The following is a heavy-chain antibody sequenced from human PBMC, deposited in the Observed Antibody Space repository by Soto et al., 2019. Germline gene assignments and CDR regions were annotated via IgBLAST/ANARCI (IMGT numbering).Heavy chain of an antibody. J-gene: IGHJ6*02. V-gene: IGHV1-2*02. Sequence: ASVKVSCKASGYTFTGYYMHWVRQAPGQGLEWMGWINPNSGGTNYAQKFQDRVTMNRDTSISTAYMELSRLRSDDTAVYYCAGAKLSQMGTIPDTGMAVWRQGPKVSVSS. CDR2: INPNSGGT. D-gene: IGHD1-1*01. CDR3: AGAKLSQMGTIPDTGMAV. CDR1: GYTFTGYY.